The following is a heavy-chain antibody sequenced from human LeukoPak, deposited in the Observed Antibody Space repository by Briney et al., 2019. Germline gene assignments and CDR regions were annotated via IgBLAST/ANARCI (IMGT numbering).Heavy chain of an antibody. J-gene: IGHJ4*02. CDR2: IYTSGST. D-gene: IGHD1-20*01. CDR3: ARSWDNWNFFDY. Sequence: SETLSLTCTVSGGSISSGGYYWSWIRQHPGKGLEWIGRIYTSGSTNYNPSLKSRVTISVDTSKNQFSRKLSSVTAADTAVYYCARSWDNWNFFDYWGQGTLVTVSS. CDR1: GGSISSGGYY. V-gene: IGHV4-61*02.